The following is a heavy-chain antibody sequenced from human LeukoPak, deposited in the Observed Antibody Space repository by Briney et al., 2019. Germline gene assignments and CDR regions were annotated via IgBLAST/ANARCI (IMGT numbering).Heavy chain of an antibody. Sequence: TGGSLRLSCAASGFTFSSYGMHWVRQAPGKGLEWVAFIRYDGSNKYYADSVKGRFTISRDNSKNTLYLQMNSLRAEDTAVYYCAKDVNGLKTRYYYYYYYMDVWGKGTTVTVSS. CDR3: AKDVNGLKTRYYYYYYYMDV. V-gene: IGHV3-30*02. CDR1: GFTFSSYG. CDR2: IRYDGSNK. D-gene: IGHD5-24*01. J-gene: IGHJ6*03.